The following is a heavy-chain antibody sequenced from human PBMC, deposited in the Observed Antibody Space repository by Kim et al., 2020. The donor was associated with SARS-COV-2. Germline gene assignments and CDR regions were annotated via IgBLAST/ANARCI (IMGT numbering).Heavy chain of an antibody. Sequence: GGSLRLPCAASGFTFSSYAMSWVRQAPGKGLDWVSSISGGGGSTYYADSVKGRFTISRDNSKNTLYLQMNSLRAEDTAVYFCAKDRFPYCGGDCYPGAVDYWGQGTLVTVSS. CDR2: ISGGGGST. D-gene: IGHD2-21*01. J-gene: IGHJ4*02. V-gene: IGHV3-23*01. CDR1: GFTFSSYA. CDR3: AKDRFPYCGGDCYPGAVDY.